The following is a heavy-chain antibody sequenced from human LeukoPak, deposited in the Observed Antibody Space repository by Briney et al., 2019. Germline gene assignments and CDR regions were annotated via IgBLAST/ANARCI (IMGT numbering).Heavy chain of an antibody. J-gene: IGHJ5*02. V-gene: IGHV4-30-4*01. CDR2: IYYSGST. D-gene: IGHD6-19*01. CDR3: ARASRVAGRFGP. Sequence: SQTLSLNCTVSGGSISSGDYYWSWIRQPPGKGLEWIGYIYYSGSTYYNPSLKSRVTISVDTSKNQFSLKLSSVTAADTAVYYCARASRVAGRFGPWGQGTLVTVSS. CDR1: GGSISSGDYY.